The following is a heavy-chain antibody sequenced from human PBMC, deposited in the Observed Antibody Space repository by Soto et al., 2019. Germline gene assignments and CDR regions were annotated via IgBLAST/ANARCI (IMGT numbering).Heavy chain of an antibody. CDR1: GGSISVSY. CDR2: VYYTGST. J-gene: IGHJ4*02. Sequence: PSETLSLTCSVSGGSISVSYWSWIRQSPGKGLEWLGYVYYTGSTNYSPSLRSRVSISVDTSKNEFSLRLSSVTAADTAVYFCARGVAVPGAHIDYWGQGTQVTVSS. D-gene: IGHD6-19*01. CDR3: ARGVAVPGAHIDY. V-gene: IGHV4-59*01.